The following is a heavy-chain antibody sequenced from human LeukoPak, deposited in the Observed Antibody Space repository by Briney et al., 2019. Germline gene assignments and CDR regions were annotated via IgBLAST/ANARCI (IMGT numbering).Heavy chain of an antibody. CDR1: GVTISSYY. Sequence: SEALSLTCTVSGVTISSYYWSWIRQPPGKGLEWIGYIYYSGSTNYNPSLKSRVTISVDTYKNQFSLKLSSVTAADTAVYYCARVRDDILTGYRFDYWGQGTLVTASS. CDR3: ARVRDDILTGYRFDY. J-gene: IGHJ4*02. CDR2: IYYSGST. D-gene: IGHD3-9*01. V-gene: IGHV4-59*01.